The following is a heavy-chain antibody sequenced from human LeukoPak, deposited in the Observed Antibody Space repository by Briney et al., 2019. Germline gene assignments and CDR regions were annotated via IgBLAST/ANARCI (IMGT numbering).Heavy chain of an antibody. Sequence: SVKVSCKASGYTFTSYAIHWVRQAPGQGLEWMGRIIPILGVTNNAQKFQGRVTITADKSTSTAYMELSSLTSEDTAAYYCARGRLGEGLHYWGQGTRVTVSS. CDR3: ARGRLGEGLHY. D-gene: IGHD3-3*01. CDR1: GYTFTSYA. CDR2: IIPILGVT. J-gene: IGHJ4*02. V-gene: IGHV1-69*04.